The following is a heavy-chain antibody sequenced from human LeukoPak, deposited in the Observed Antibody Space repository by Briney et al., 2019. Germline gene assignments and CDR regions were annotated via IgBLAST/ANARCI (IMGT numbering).Heavy chain of an antibody. D-gene: IGHD3-3*01. J-gene: IGHJ4*02. CDR2: TLPTFDKV. CDR1: AGTPSNYG. CDR3: ARLPSDDFWSGYYFKGHFDH. V-gene: IGHV1-69*04. Sequence: SVKVSCKASAGTPSNYGISWVRQAPGQGLEWMGRTLPTFDKVNYAQKFQGRVTITADKSTSTVYLELSSLRSDDTAVYYCARLPSDDFWSGYYFKGHFDHWGQGTPVTVSS.